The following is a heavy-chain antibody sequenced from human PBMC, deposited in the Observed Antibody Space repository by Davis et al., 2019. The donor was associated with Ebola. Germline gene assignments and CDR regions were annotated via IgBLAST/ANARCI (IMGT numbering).Heavy chain of an antibody. CDR2: IRYDESEK. D-gene: IGHD6-19*01. Sequence: GGSLRLSCAASGFTFSSYGMHWVRQAPGKALEWVAYIRYDESEKFFVDSVRGRFTISRDNSKNTLYLQMTSLRVDDTAVYYCAKGGSGWPSDYSYGMGVWGKGTTVTVSS. CDR3: AKGGSGWPSDYSYGMGV. CDR1: GFTFSSYG. J-gene: IGHJ6*04. V-gene: IGHV3-30*02.